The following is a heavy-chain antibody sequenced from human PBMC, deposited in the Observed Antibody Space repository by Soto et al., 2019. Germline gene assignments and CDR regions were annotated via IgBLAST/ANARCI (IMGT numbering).Heavy chain of an antibody. J-gene: IGHJ5*02. D-gene: IGHD3-3*01. CDR2: IYYSGST. Sequence: SETLSLTCTVSGGSISSYYWSWIRQPPGKGLEWIGYIYYSGSTNYNPSLKSRVTISVDTSKNQFSLKLSSVTAADTAVYYCAATIFGVVMWFDPWGQGTLVTVSS. CDR3: AATIFGVVMWFDP. CDR1: GGSISSYY. V-gene: IGHV4-59*01.